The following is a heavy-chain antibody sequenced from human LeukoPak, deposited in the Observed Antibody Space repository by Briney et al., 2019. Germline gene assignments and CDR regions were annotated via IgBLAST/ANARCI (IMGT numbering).Heavy chain of an antibody. V-gene: IGHV5-51*01. CDR3: ARQSYAYYYDSSGYYYGGFDY. J-gene: IGHJ4*02. CDR1: GSIFTSYW. CDR2: IYPGDSDT. Sequence: GESLKISCKGSGSIFTSYWIGWVRQLPGKGLEWMVIIYPGDSDTRYSPSFQGQVTISADKSISTAYLQWSSLKASDTAMYYCARQSYAYYYDSSGYYYGGFDYWGQGTLVTVSS. D-gene: IGHD3-22*01.